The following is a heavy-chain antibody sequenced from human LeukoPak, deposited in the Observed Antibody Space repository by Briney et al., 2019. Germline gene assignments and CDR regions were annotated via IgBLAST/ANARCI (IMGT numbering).Heavy chain of an antibody. J-gene: IGHJ4*02. CDR2: INHSGST. Sequence: PSETLSLTCTVSGGSISSYYWSWIRQPPGKGLEWIGEINHSGSTNYNPSLKSRVTISVDTSKNQFSLKLSSVTAADTAVYYCARTILVGASDYWGQGTLVTVSS. CDR1: GGSISSYY. V-gene: IGHV4-34*01. D-gene: IGHD1-26*01. CDR3: ARTILVGASDY.